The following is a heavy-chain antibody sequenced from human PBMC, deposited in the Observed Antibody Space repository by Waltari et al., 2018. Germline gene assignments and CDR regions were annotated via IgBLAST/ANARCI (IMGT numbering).Heavy chain of an antibody. CDR3: ATEKLGYCTNGVCFDAFDI. D-gene: IGHD2-8*01. Sequence: QVQLVQSGAEVKKPGSSVKVSCKASGGTFSSYTISWVRQAPGQGLEWMGRIIPSLGIANYAQKFQGRVTITADKSTSTAYMELSSLRSEDTAVYYCATEKLGYCTNGVCFDAFDIWGQGTMVTVSS. J-gene: IGHJ3*02. CDR2: IIPSLGIA. V-gene: IGHV1-69*02. CDR1: GGTFSSYT.